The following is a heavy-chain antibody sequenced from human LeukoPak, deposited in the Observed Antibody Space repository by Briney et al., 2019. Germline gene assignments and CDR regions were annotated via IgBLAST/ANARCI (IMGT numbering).Heavy chain of an antibody. CDR3: ARGRPGYDSSGYPLEY. J-gene: IGHJ4*02. CDR1: GYSFTSYW. CDR2: IYPGDSDT. V-gene: IGHV5-51*01. Sequence: PGESLKISCKGSGYSFTSYWIGWVRQMPGKGLEWMGIIYPGDSDTRYSPSFQGQVTISADKSISTAYLQWSSLKASDTAMYYCARGRPGYDSSGYPLEYWGQGTLVTVSS. D-gene: IGHD3-22*01.